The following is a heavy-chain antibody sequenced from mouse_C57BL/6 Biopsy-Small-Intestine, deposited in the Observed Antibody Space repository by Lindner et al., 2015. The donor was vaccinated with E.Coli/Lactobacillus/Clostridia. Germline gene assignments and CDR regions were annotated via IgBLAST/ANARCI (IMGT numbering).Heavy chain of an antibody. J-gene: IGHJ2*01. CDR3: ASHNRPSSDYFDY. CDR1: GYTFTSYT. Sequence: VQLQESGAELARPGASVKMSCKASGYTFTSYTMHRVKQRPGQGLEWIGYINPSSGYTKYNQKFKDKATLTADKSSSTAYMQLSSLTSEDSAVYYCASHNRPSSDYFDYWGQGTTLTVSS. CDR2: INPSSGYT. V-gene: IGHV1-4*01.